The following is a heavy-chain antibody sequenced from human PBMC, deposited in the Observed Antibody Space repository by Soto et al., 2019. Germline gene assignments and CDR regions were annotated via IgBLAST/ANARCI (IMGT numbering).Heavy chain of an antibody. CDR1: GGSISSGGYY. J-gene: IGHJ6*03. V-gene: IGHV4-31*03. CDR2: IYYSGST. CDR3: ARDPGSRVADLYYYYYMDV. Sequence: SQTLSLTCTVSGGSISSGGYYWSWIRQHPGKGLEWIGYIYYSGSTYYNPSLKSRVTISVDTSKNQFSLKLSSVTAADTAVYYCARDPGSRVADLYYYYYMDVWGKGTTVTVSS.